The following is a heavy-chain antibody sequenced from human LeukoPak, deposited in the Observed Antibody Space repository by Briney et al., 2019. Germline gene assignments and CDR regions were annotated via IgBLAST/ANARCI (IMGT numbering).Heavy chain of an antibody. CDR3: ARMGNPRLWFGESHDSHLDY. J-gene: IGHJ4*02. V-gene: IGHV1-18*01. CDR2: ISAYNGNT. CDR1: GYTFTSYG. D-gene: IGHD3-10*01. Sequence: ASVKVSCKASGYTFTSYGISWVRQAPGQGLEWMGWISAYNGNTNYAQKLQGRVTMTTDTSTSTAYMELRSLRSDDTAVYYCARMGNPRLWFGESHDSHLDYWGQGTLVTVSS.